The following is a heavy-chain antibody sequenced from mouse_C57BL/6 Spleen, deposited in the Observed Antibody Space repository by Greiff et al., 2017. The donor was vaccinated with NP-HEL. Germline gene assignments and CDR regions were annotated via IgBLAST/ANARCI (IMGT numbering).Heavy chain of an antibody. CDR1: GYTFTSYW. V-gene: IGHV1-55*01. D-gene: IGHD1-1*01. CDR2: IYPGSGST. J-gene: IGHJ4*01. CDR3: ARRGYYYGSSYYAMDY. Sequence: VQLQQPGAELVKPGASVKMSCKASGYTFTSYWITWVKQRPGQGLEWIGDIYPGSGSTNYNEKFKSKATLTVDTSSSTAYMQLSSLTSEDSAVYYGARRGYYYGSSYYAMDYWGQGTSVTVSS.